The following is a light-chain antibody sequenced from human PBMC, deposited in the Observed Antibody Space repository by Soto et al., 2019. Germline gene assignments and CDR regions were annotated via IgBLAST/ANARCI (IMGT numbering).Light chain of an antibody. J-gene: IGKJ2*01. V-gene: IGKV1-12*01. CDR2: GAS. CDR1: QDMSTW. CDR3: QQYGSSPYT. Sequence: DIQMTQSPSSVSASVGDRVTITCRASQDMSTWLAWYQQKPGKAPKLLIYGASSRATGIPDRFSGSGSGTDFTLTISRLEPEDFAVYYCQQYGSSPYTFGQGTKLEIK.